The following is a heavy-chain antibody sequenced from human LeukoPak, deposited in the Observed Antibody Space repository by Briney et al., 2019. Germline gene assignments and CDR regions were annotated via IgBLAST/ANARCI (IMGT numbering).Heavy chain of an antibody. CDR1: GGSISSSSYY. CDR3: ARQKYSSSPYYFDY. J-gene: IGHJ4*02. V-gene: IGHV4-39*01. D-gene: IGHD6-13*01. CDR2: IYYSGST. Sequence: PSETLSLTCTVSGGSISSSSYYWGWIRQPPGKGLEWIGSIYYSGSTYYNPSLKSRVTISVDTSKNQFSLKLSSVTAADTAVYYCARQKYSSSPYYFDYWGQGTLVTVSS.